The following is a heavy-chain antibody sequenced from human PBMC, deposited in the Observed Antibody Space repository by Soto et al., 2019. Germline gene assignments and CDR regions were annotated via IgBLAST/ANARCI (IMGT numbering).Heavy chain of an antibody. D-gene: IGHD3-22*01. CDR3: ARAGLNYYDSSGYPKVDYYYYYGMDV. J-gene: IGHJ6*02. V-gene: IGHV1-18*01. CDR2: ISAYNGNT. CDR1: GYTFTSYG. Sequence: ASVKVSCKASGYTFTSYGISCVRQAPGQGLEWMGWISAYNGNTNYAQKLQGRVTMTTDTSTSTAYMELRSLRSDDTAVYYCARAGLNYYDSSGYPKVDYYYYYGMDVWGQGTTVTVSS.